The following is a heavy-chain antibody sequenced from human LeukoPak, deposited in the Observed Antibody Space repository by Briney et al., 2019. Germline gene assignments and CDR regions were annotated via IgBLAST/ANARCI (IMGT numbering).Heavy chain of an antibody. CDR2: IRDKVSGGTT. J-gene: IGHJ4*02. D-gene: IGHD3-22*01. V-gene: IGHV3-49*04. Sequence: GGSLRLSCRGSGLRFGGDAVSWVRQAPGKGLEWVGFIRDKVSGGTTEYVASVRGRFTISRDDSRSIAYLQMTRLKTEDTAVYYCTINYYNGSLYEDYWGQGTLVTVSS. CDR3: TINYYNGSLYEDY. CDR1: GLRFGGDA.